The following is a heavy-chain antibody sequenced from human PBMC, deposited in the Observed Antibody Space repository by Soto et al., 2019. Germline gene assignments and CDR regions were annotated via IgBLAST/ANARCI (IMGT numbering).Heavy chain of an antibody. D-gene: IGHD6-6*01. CDR1: GFSLSTSGVG. CDR2: IYWDHDK. J-gene: IGHJ2*01. CDR3: AHTHSSSSWFWYFDL. V-gene: IGHV2-5*02. Sequence: QITLKESGPTLVKTTQTLTLTCTFSGFSLSTSGVGVGWIRQPPGKALEWLALIYWDHDKRYSPYLKSKLTITKYTSKTPVVLTMTNMDPLDTATYYCAHTHSSSSWFWYFDLWGRGTLVTVSS.